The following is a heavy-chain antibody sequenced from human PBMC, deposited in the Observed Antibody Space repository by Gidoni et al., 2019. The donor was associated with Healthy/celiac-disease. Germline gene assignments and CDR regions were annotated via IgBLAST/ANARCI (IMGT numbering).Heavy chain of an antibody. J-gene: IGHJ5*02. V-gene: IGHV3-23*01. Sequence: EVQLLESGGGLVQPGGSLRLSCAASGFTFSSYAMSWVRQAPGKGLEWVAAISGSGGRTYYADSVKGRFTISRDNSKNTLYLKMNSLRAEDTAVYYCAKDLTYYYDSSGFPDWFDPWGQGTLVTVSS. D-gene: IGHD3-22*01. CDR3: AKDLTYYYDSSGFPDWFDP. CDR1: GFTFSSYA. CDR2: ISGSGGRT.